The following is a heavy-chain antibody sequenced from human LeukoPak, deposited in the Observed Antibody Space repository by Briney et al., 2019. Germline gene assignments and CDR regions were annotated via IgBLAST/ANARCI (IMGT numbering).Heavy chain of an antibody. V-gene: IGHV3-74*01. CDR2: VNSDGTTT. CDR1: GFTFSGYW. J-gene: IGHJ4*02. CDR3: AKAPTYYDFWSGYAFDY. Sequence: GGSLRLSCAASGFTFSGYWMHWVRQVPGKGLVWVSGVNSDGTTTTYADSVKGRFTISRDNSKNTLYLQMNSLRAEDTAVYYCAKAPTYYDFWSGYAFDYWGQGTLVTVSS. D-gene: IGHD3-3*01.